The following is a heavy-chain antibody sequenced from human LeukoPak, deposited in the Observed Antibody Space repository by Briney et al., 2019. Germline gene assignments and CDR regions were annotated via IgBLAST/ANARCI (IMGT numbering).Heavy chain of an antibody. CDR1: GFTFSSYA. CDR3: AKDPGRSGYYLFDY. CDR2: ISGTGGST. Sequence: GSLRLSCAASGFTFSSYAMSWVRQAPGKGLEWVSAISGTGGSTYYADSVNGRFTISRDNSKNTLYLQMNSLRDEDTAVYYCAKDPGRSGYYLFDYWGQGTLVTVSS. D-gene: IGHD3-22*01. V-gene: IGHV3-23*01. J-gene: IGHJ4*02.